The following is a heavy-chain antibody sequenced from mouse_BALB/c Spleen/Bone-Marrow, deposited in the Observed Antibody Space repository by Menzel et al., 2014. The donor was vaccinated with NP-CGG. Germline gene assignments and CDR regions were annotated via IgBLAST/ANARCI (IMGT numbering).Heavy chain of an antibody. CDR1: GYNFISYW. Sequence: QVQLQQSGAELVKPGASVKLSCEASGYNFISYWIHWVKQRPGQGLEWIGEINPGNGRTNYNEKFKNKATLTIDKSSSTAYMQLSRLTSEDSAVYYCARWGKGYFDVWGAGTTVTVSS. CDR3: ARWGKGYFDV. V-gene: IGHV1S81*02. CDR2: INPGNGRT. J-gene: IGHJ1*01. D-gene: IGHD1-3*01.